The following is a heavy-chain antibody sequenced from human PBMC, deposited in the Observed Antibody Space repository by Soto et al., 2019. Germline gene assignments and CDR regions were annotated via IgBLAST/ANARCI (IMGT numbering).Heavy chain of an antibody. Sequence: SETLSLTCTVSGVSINSANWWTWVRQSPGKGLEWIGEIYHSGSTNFNPSLKSRVTISVDNSKNQFSLDLTSVTAADTAVYYCAKVRQQYIWFDPWGQGTLVTVAS. CDR3: AKVRQQYIWFDP. CDR2: IYHSGST. CDR1: GVSINSANW. D-gene: IGHD6-13*01. J-gene: IGHJ5*02. V-gene: IGHV4-4*02.